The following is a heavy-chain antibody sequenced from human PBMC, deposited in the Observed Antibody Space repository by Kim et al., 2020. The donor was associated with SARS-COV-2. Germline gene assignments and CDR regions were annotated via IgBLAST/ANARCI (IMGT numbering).Heavy chain of an antibody. V-gene: IGHV3-30*01. CDR3: ARGLGGNYYYMDV. J-gene: IGHJ6*03. D-gene: IGHD3-16*01. Sequence: YADSVKGRFTISRDNSKNTLYLQRNSLRAEDTAVYYCARGLGGNYYYMDVWGKGTTVTVSS.